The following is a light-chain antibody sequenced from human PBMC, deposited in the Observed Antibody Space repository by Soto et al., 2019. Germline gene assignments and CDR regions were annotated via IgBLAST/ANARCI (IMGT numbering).Light chain of an antibody. J-gene: IGKJ1*01. CDR3: QQSYGTLTWT. CDR2: AAS. V-gene: IGKV1-39*01. CDR1: QGISNY. Sequence: DIQMTQSPSSLSASVGDRVTITCRASQGISNYLAWYQQKPGKVPKLLIYAASTLQSGVPSRFSGSGSGTDFTLTINSLQPEDFATYYCQQSYGTLTWTFGQGTKVDIK.